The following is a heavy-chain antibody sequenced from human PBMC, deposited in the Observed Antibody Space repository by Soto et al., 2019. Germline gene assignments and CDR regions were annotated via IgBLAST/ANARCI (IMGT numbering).Heavy chain of an antibody. J-gene: IGHJ6*02. D-gene: IGHD2-2*01. CDR1: GGTFSSYA. CDR3: ARDNCSSTSCHYYYYYGMDV. CDR2: IIPIFGTA. Sequence: QVQLVQSGAEVKKPGSSVKVSCKASGGTFSSYAISWVRQAPGQGLEWMGGIIPIFGTANYAQKFQGRVTITADESTSTAYMELSSQRSEDTAVYYCARDNCSSTSCHYYYYYGMDVWGQGTTVTVSS. V-gene: IGHV1-69*01.